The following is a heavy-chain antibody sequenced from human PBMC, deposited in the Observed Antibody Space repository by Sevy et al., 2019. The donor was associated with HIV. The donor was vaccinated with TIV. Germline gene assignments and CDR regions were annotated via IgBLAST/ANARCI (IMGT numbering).Heavy chain of an antibody. CDR1: GFTLGSYT. CDR2: ISATGGST. J-gene: IGHJ4*02. Sequence: GGSLRLSCAASGFTLGSYTMNWVRQAPGEGLEWVASISATGGSTYYADSVKGRFTISRDGSKCLIYLQMNSLTAEDTDISYYSKTSQKLQFHTRYPHYWGQGTLVTVSS. CDR3: SKTSQKLQFHTRYPHY. V-gene: IGHV3-23*01. D-gene: IGHD2-21*02.